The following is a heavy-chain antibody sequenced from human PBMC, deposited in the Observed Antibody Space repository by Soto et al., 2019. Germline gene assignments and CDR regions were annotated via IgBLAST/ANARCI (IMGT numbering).Heavy chain of an antibody. V-gene: IGHV3-23*01. CDR3: AASRGPNPYYYYYMDV. J-gene: IGHJ6*03. Sequence: SIRLCCAAVGGTCIGLGVRWVRKETGKGLEWVSAISGSGSSTYYADSVKGRFTISRDNSKNTLYLQMNSLRAEDTAVYYCAASRGPNPYYYYYMDVWGKGTTVTVSS. CDR2: ISGSGSST. CDR1: GGTCIGLG. D-gene: IGHD3-10*01.